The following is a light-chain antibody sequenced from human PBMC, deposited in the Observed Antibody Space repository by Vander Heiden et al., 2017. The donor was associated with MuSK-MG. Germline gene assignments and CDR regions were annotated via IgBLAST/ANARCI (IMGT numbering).Light chain of an antibody. CDR3: QQDNNCPRT. V-gene: IGKV3-15*01. CDR2: GAS. J-gene: IGKJ1*01. Sequence: EIVMTQSPAPLSVSPGERATLSCRASQSVSSNLAWYQQKPGQAPRLLIYGASTRATGIPARFSGSGSGTEFTLTISSLQSEDFAVYYCQQDNNCPRTFGQGTKVEIK. CDR1: QSVSSN.